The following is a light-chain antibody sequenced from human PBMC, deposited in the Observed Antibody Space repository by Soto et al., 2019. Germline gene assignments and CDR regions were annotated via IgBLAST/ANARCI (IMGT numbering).Light chain of an antibody. CDR3: QHFGSSPFT. V-gene: IGKV3-20*01. Sequence: EIVLTQSPGTLSLSPGERATLSCRASQSVSSNYLAWYQQKPGQAPRLLIYDASSRATGIPDRFSGSGYGTEFTLTINRLEPEDFAVYYCQHFGSSPFTFGPGTKVDIQ. CDR1: QSVSSNY. CDR2: DAS. J-gene: IGKJ3*01.